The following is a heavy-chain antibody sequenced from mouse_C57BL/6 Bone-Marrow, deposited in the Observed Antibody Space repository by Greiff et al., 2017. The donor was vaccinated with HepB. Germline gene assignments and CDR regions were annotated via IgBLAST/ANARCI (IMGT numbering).Heavy chain of an antibody. J-gene: IGHJ4*01. D-gene: IGHD2-2*01. CDR2: ISSGSSTI. Sequence: EVKVVESGGGLVKPGGSLKLSCAASGFTFSDYGMHWVRQAPEKGLEWVAYISSGSSTIYYADTVKGRFTISRANAKNTLFLQMTSLRSEDTAMYYCARRLRRPHYYAMDYWGQGTSVTVSS. CDR1: GFTFSDYG. V-gene: IGHV5-17*01. CDR3: ARRLRRPHYYAMDY.